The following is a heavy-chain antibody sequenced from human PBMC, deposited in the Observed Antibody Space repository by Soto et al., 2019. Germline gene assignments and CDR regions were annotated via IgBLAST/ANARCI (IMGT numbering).Heavy chain of an antibody. J-gene: IGHJ4*02. V-gene: IGHV3-30-3*01. D-gene: IGHD2-21*02. CDR2: ISYDGSNK. CDR3: AREGDIVVVTAIPDY. CDR1: GFTFSSYA. Sequence: GGSLRLSCAASGFTFSSYAMHWVRQAPGKGLEWVAVISYDGSNKYYADSVKGRFTISRDNSKNTLYLQMNSLRAEDTAVYYCAREGDIVVVTAIPDYWGQGTLVTVSS.